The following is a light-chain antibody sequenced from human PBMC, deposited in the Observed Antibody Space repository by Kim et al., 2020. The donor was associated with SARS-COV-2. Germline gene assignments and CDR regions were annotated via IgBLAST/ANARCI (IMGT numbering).Light chain of an antibody. J-gene: IGLJ3*02. CDR1: NIASKN. V-gene: IGLV3-9*01. Sequence: YELTQPLSVSVALGQTAIITCGGNNIASKNVHWYQQKPGQAPVLLIYRDSNRPSGIPERFSGSNSGNTATLTISRAQAGDETDHYCQVWHSNSWVFGGGTQLTVL. CDR3: QVWHSNSWV. CDR2: RDS.